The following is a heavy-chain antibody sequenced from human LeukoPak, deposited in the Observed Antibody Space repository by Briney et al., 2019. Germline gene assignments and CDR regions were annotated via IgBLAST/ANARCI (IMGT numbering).Heavy chain of an antibody. V-gene: IGHV4-59*12. CDR2: IYYSGST. J-gene: IGHJ4*02. CDR3: AKLGQQSTETVDYGDYVTY. Sequence: SETLSLTCTVSGGSISSYYWSWIRQPPGKGLEWIGYIYYSGSTNYNPSLKSRVTISVDTSKNQFSLKLSSVTAADTAVYYCAKLGQQSTETVDYGDYVTYWGQGTLVTVSS. D-gene: IGHD4-17*01. CDR1: GGSISSYY.